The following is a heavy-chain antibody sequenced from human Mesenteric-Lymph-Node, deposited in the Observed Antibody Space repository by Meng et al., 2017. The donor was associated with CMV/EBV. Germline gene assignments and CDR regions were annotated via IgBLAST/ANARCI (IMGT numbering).Heavy chain of an antibody. CDR2: IIPIFGTA. CDR3: TRDRRIRGVMIYGMDV. Sequence: SVKVSCKASGGTFSSYAISWVRQAPGQGLEWMGGIIPIFGTANYAQKFQGRVTITTDESTSTAYMELSSLTSGDTAVYYCTRDRRIRGVMIYGMDVWGQGTTVTVSS. CDR1: GGTFSSYA. J-gene: IGHJ6*02. D-gene: IGHD3-10*01. V-gene: IGHV1-69*05.